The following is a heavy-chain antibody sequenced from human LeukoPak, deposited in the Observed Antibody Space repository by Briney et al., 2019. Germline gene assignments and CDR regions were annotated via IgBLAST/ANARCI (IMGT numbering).Heavy chain of an antibody. CDR1: GFTFNSYS. Sequence: GGSLRLSCAASGFTFNSYSMNWVRQTPGKGLEWVSSISSSSGYINYADSVKGRFTVSRDNAKNSLYLQMNNLRAEDTAVYYCAREEMGGTARSGALYWGQGTLVTVSS. D-gene: IGHD3-10*01. CDR2: ISSSSGYI. CDR3: AREEMGGTARSGALY. J-gene: IGHJ4*02. V-gene: IGHV3-21*01.